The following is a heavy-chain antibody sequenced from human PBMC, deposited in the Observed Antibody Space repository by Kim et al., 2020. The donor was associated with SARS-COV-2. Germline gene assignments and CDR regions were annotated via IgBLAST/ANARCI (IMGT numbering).Heavy chain of an antibody. D-gene: IGHD3-10*01. J-gene: IGHJ4*02. V-gene: IGHV4-34*01. CDR3: ARGRLNYYGSGSYYPAPFDY. Sequence: SETLSLTCAVYGGSFSGYYWSWIRQPPGKGLEWIGEINHSGSTNYNPSLKSRVTISVDTSKNQFSLKLSSVTAADTAVYYCARGRLNYYGSGSYYPAPFDYWGQGTLVTVSS. CDR2: INHSGST. CDR1: GGSFSGYY.